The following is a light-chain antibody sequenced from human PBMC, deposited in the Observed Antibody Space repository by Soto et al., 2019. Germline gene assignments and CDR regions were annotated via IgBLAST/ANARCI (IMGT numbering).Light chain of an antibody. CDR3: QHYGRSPPWT. CDR1: QSVTSSY. V-gene: IGKV3-20*01. Sequence: EIVLTQSPGTLSLSPGERATLSCRASQSVTSSYLAWYQQKPGQAPTPLIYGASTRATGIPDRFSGSGSGTYFTLTINRVEPEDFAVYYCQHYGRSPPWTFGQGTKVEIK. J-gene: IGKJ1*01. CDR2: GAS.